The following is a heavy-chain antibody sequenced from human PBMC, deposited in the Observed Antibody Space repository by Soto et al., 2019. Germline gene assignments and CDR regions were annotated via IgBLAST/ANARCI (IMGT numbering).Heavy chain of an antibody. CDR1: GYTFTSYY. J-gene: IGHJ6*02. D-gene: IGHD6-13*01. V-gene: IGHV1-46*01. CDR2: INPSGGST. CDR3: AGDLAAAGTPYYYYGMDV. Sequence: ASVKVSCKASGYTFTSYYMHWVRQAPGQGLEWMGIINPSGGSTSYAQKFQGRVTMTRDTSTSTVYMELSSLRSEDTAVYYCAGDLAAAGTPYYYYGMDVWGQGTTVTVSS.